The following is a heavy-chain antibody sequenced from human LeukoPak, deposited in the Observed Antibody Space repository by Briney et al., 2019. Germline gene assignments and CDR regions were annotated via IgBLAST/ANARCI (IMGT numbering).Heavy chain of an antibody. CDR2: INHSGST. D-gene: IGHD3-10*01. CDR1: GGSFSGYY. Sequence: SETLSLTCAVYGGSFSGYYWSWIRQPPGKGLEWXXEINHSGSTNYNPSLKSRVTISVDTSKNQFSLKLSSVTAADTAVYYCARGGISMVRGVTLYYYYYGMDVWGKGTTVTVSS. V-gene: IGHV4-34*01. CDR3: ARGGISMVRGVTLYYYYYGMDV. J-gene: IGHJ6*04.